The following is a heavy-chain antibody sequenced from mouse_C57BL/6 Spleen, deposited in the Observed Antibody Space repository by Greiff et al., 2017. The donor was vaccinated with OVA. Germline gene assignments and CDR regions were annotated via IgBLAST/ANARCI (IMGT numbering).Heavy chain of an antibody. J-gene: IGHJ1*03. CDR3: ARQRDYYGNYDWYFDV. Sequence: EVMLVESGGGLVQPGGSLKLSCAASGFTFSDYGMAWVRQAPRKGPEWVAFISNLAYSIYYADTVTGRFTISRENAKNTLYLEMSSLRSEDTAMYYCARQRDYYGNYDWYFDVWGTGTTVTVSS. D-gene: IGHD2-1*01. V-gene: IGHV5-15*01. CDR1: GFTFSDYG. CDR2: ISNLAYSI.